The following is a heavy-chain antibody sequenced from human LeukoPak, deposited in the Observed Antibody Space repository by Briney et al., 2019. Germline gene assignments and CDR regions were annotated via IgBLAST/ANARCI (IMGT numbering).Heavy chain of an antibody. J-gene: IGHJ3*02. CDR1: GFTFSSSA. D-gene: IGHD3-10*01. Sequence: GGSLRLSCAASGFTFSSSAMSWVRQAPGKGLEWVSAISNNGGYTYYADSVQGRFTISRDNAENSLYLQVNSLRAGDTAVYYCARDYYGSGSRDAFDIWGQGTMVTVSS. V-gene: IGHV3-21*01. CDR3: ARDYYGSGSRDAFDI. CDR2: ISNNGGYT.